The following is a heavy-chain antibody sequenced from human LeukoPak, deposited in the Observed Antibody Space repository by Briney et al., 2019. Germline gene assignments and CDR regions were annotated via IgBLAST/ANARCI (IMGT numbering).Heavy chain of an antibody. CDR1: GTTFSSYA. J-gene: IGHJ4*02. Sequence: SVKVSCKASGTTFSSYAISWVRQAPGQGLEWMGGIIPIFGTANYAQKFQGRVTITADESTSTAYMELSSLRSEDTAVYYCASEGMVLAYCGGDCYTFDYWGQGTLVTVSS. CDR3: ASEGMVLAYCGGDCYTFDY. CDR2: IIPIFGTA. D-gene: IGHD2-21*01. V-gene: IGHV1-69*01.